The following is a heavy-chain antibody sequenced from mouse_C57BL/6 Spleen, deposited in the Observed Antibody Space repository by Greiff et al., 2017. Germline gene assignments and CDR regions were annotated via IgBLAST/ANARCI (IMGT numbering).Heavy chain of an antibody. CDR2: IHPSDSDT. D-gene: IGHD2-10*01. V-gene: IGHV1-74*01. J-gene: IGHJ4*01. CDR3: AISRPTIYYAMDY. CDR1: GYTFTSYW. Sequence: QVQLQQPGAELVKPGASVKVSCKASGYTFTSYWMHWVKQRPGQGLEWIGRIHPSDSDTNYNQKFKGKATLTVDKSSSTAYMQLSSLTSEDSAVYYCAISRPTIYYAMDYWGQGTSVTVSS.